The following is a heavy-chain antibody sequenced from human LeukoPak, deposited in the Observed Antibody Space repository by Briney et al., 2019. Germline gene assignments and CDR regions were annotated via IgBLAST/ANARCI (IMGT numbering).Heavy chain of an antibody. CDR2: ISAQKRRT. V-gene: IGHV1-18*01. CDR1: GYTFTSYG. CDR3: ARGEYELVGDY. J-gene: IGHJ4*02. D-gene: IGHD6-13*01. Sequence: ASVKVSCKASGYTFTSYGITWVRQAPGQGLEWMGWISAQKRRTKYSQALQGRVTMTTDTSTSTTYMELRSLRSDDTAVYYCARGEYELVGDYWGQGTLVTVSS.